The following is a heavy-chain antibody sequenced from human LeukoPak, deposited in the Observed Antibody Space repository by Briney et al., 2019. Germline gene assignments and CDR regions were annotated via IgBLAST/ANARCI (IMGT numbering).Heavy chain of an antibody. CDR1: GFTFSPYG. CDR2: IWFDGSDK. V-gene: IGHV3-33*06. J-gene: IGHJ4*02. D-gene: IGHD4-17*01. CDR3: AKGLWGITVTPLDY. Sequence: PGRSLRLSCAASGFTFSPYGMHWVRQAPGKGLEWVAVIWFDGSDKYYADSVKGRFTMSRDNSKNTLYLQMNSLRAEDTALYFCAKGLWGITVTPLDYWGQGTLVTVSS.